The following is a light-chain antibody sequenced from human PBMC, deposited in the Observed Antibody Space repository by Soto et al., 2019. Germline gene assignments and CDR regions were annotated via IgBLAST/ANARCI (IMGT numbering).Light chain of an antibody. V-gene: IGKV3-15*01. CDR2: GAS. CDR3: QNYHYWPLT. CDR1: QTVISS. Sequence: EVVMTQSPATLSVSPGERATVSCRASQTVISSLAWYQQKPGQAPRLLIYGASTRATGIPARFSGSGSGTKFTLTISSLQSEDFAVYYCQNYHYWPLTFGGGTKVDIK. J-gene: IGKJ4*01.